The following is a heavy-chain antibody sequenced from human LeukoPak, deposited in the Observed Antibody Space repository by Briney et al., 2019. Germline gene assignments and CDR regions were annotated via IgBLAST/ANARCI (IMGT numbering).Heavy chain of an antibody. J-gene: IGHJ6*03. CDR3: ARLSVIVGSTLEYYYYYMDV. D-gene: IGHD1-26*01. CDR2: VYYSGTT. CDR1: GGSFSSSSYY. Sequence: SETLSLTCTVSGGSFSSSSYYWVWIRQPPGKGLEWIGSVYYSGTTYYSPSLKSRVTISVDTSKNQFSLKLTSVTAADTAVYYCARLSVIVGSTLEYYYYYMDVWGQGTTVTVSS. V-gene: IGHV4-39*07.